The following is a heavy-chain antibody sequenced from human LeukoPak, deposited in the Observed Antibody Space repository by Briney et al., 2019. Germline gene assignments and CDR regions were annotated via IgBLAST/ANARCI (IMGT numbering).Heavy chain of an antibody. Sequence: SETLSLTYTVSGGSFSNYYWTWIRQPPGKGLEGIGYIYYSGSTNYNPSLKSRLTISIDTSKNQFFLKLSSVTAADTAVYYCARAYFDTSAYYPHFEFWGPGTLVTVSS. J-gene: IGHJ4*02. CDR2: IYYSGST. CDR3: ARAYFDTSAYYPHFEF. V-gene: IGHV4-59*12. CDR1: GGSFSNYY. D-gene: IGHD3-22*01.